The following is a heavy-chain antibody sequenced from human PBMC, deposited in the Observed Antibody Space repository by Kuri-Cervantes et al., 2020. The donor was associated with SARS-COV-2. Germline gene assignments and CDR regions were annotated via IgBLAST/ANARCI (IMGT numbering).Heavy chain of an antibody. CDR2: IYPSGHS. CDR1: GFTVTRYT. J-gene: IGHJ2*01. Sequence: GSLRLSCVASGFTVTRYTMNWIRQPPGKGLEWIGTIYPSGHSYYNPSLKSPDTISLDTPKNQFSLKLSSVTAADTALYYCVLDPHSSSWSWYFDLWGRGTLVTVSS. CDR3: VLDPHSSSWSWYFDL. V-gene: IGHV4-38-2*01. D-gene: IGHD6-13*01.